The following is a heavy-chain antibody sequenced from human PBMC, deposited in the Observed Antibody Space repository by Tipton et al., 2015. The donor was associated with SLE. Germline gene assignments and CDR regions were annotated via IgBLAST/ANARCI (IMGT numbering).Heavy chain of an antibody. V-gene: IGHV4-31*03. CDR2: IYYSGST. D-gene: IGHD2-21*01. J-gene: IGHJ4*01. Sequence: TLSLTCTVSGGSISSGGYDWSWIRQHPGKGLEWIGYIYYSGSTNYNPSLKSRVTISVDTSKNQFSLKLTSVTAADTAVYYCARGGVGCYDYSDHCGQGSLVTVSS. CDR1: GGSISSGGYD. CDR3: ARGGVGCYDYSDH.